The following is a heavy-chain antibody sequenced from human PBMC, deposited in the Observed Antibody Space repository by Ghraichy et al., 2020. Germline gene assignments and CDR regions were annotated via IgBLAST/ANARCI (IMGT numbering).Heavy chain of an antibody. Sequence: SVKVSCKASGGTFSSYTISWVRQAPGQGLEWMGRIIPILGIANYAQKFQGRVTITADKSTSTAYMELSSLRSEDTAVYYCARDPGIQLWSLDYWGQGTLVTVSS. V-gene: IGHV1-69*04. D-gene: IGHD5-18*01. CDR1: GGTFSSYT. CDR3: ARDPGIQLWSLDY. CDR2: IIPILGIA. J-gene: IGHJ4*02.